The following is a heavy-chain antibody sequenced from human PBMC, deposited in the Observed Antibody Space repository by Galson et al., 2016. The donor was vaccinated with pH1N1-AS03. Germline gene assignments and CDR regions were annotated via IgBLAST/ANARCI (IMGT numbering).Heavy chain of an antibody. J-gene: IGHJ6*03. CDR3: ARRRNPPGSHHYYYMAV. Sequence: SLRLSCAASGFTFSSYEMNWVRQAPGKGLEWVSYISNSRSNIYYADSVKGRFTISRDNAKHSLYLQMNSLRAEDTAVYYCARRRNPPGSHHYYYMAVWGKGTTVTVSS. CDR1: GFTFSSYE. V-gene: IGHV3-48*03. CDR2: ISNSRSNI.